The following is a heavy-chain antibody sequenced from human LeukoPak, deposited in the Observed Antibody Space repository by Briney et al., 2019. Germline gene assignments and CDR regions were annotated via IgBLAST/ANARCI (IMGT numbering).Heavy chain of an antibody. V-gene: IGHV4-59*01. CDR3: ARYYDSSGLTC. D-gene: IGHD3-22*01. Sequence: NASETLSLTCTVSGGSINSYYWSWIRQPPGKGLEWIGYIYYSGSTNYNPSLKSRVTISVDTSKNQFSLKLSSVTAADTAVYYCARYYDSSGLTCWGQGTLVTVSS. J-gene: IGHJ4*02. CDR1: GGSINSYY. CDR2: IYYSGST.